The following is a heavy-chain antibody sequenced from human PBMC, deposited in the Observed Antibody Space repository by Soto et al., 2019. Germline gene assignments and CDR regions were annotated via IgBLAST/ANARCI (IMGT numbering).Heavy chain of an antibody. CDR3: ARAGSSGWPSWFDP. CDR2: IYHSGST. D-gene: IGHD6-19*01. J-gene: IGHJ5*02. Sequence: SETLSLTCAVSGGSISSSNWWSWVRQPPGKGLEWIGEIYHSGSTNYNPSLKSRVTISVDKSKNQFSLKLSSVTAADTAVYYCARAGSSGWPSWFDPWGQGTLVTVYS. CDR1: GGSISSSNW. V-gene: IGHV4-4*02.